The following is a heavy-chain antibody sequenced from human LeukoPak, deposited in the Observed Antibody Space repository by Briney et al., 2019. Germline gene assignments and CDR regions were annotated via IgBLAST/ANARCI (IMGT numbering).Heavy chain of an antibody. CDR2: INPNSGGT. CDR3: ARDPRNYYGMDV. CDR1: GYTSTGYY. J-gene: IGHJ6*02. V-gene: IGHV1-2*02. Sequence: ASVKVSCKASGYTSTGYYMHWVRQAPGQGLEWMGWINPNSGGTNYAQKFQGRVTMTRDTSISTAYMELSRLRSDDTAVYYCARDPRNYYGMDVWGQGTTVTVSS.